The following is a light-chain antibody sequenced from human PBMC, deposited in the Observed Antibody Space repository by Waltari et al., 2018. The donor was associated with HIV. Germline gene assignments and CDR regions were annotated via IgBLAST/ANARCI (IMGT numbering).Light chain of an antibody. CDR1: TDSKS. J-gene: IGLJ2*01. V-gene: IGLV2-14*01. CDR2: QVT. CDR3: ASRAAENTFL. Sequence: QSALAQPASVSGSPGQSLTISCRGTTDSKSVSWYQYRPGSTPKLIIFQVTNRPSGVSNRFSGSKSGNTASLTISGLQSDDEAHYCCASRAAENTFLFGGGTQVTVL.